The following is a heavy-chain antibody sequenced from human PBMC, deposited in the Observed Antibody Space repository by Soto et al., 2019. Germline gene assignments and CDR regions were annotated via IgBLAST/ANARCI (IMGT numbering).Heavy chain of an antibody. CDR3: ASGRLRLGELSTRNWFDP. Sequence: SETLSLTCTVSGGSISSSSYYWGWIRQPPGKGLEWIGSIYYSGSTYYNPSLKSRVTISVDTSKNQFSLKLSSVTAADTAVYYCASGRLRLGELSTRNWFDPWGQGTLVTVSS. D-gene: IGHD3-16*02. J-gene: IGHJ5*02. CDR2: IYYSGST. V-gene: IGHV4-39*01. CDR1: GGSISSSSYY.